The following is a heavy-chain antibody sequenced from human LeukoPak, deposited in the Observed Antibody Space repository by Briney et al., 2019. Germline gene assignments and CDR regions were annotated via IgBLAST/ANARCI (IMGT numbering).Heavy chain of an antibody. V-gene: IGHV3-7*01. CDR1: GFTFSSYW. J-gene: IGHJ4*02. CDR3: ARTLAARHTSGYIDY. CDR2: IKEDGSEK. Sequence: GGSLRLSCAASGFTFSSYWMSWVRQAPGKGLEWVANIKEDGSEKYYVDSVKGRFTISRDNGKNSLYLQVNSLRAEDTAVYYCARTLAARHTSGYIDYWGQGTLVTVSS. D-gene: IGHD3-22*01.